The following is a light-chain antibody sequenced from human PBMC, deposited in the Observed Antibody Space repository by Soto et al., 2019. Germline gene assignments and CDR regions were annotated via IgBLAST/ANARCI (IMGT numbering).Light chain of an antibody. CDR2: LGS. CDR3: MQALQSPRT. J-gene: IGKJ2*01. V-gene: IGKV2-28*01. Sequence: DVVMTQPPLSLPVTPGEPASISCNSSQRLLHSNGFNYLDWYLQRPGQSPQLLIYLGSNRASGVPDRFSGSGSDTDFTLKISRVEADDVGVYYCMQALQSPRTFGQGSKLEIK. CDR1: QRLLHSNGFNY.